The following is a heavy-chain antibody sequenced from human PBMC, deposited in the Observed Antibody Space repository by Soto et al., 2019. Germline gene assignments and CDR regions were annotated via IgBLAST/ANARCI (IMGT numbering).Heavy chain of an antibody. Sequence: SGGSLRLSCAASGFTLHRYDMHWVRQPTGKSLEWVSSIGFAGDTHYPDSVKGRFTISRENGKNSLSLQMNSLRAGDTGVYYCVRGDNASGSQYYYYGMDVWGQGT. J-gene: IGHJ6*02. CDR3: VRGDNASGSQYYYYGMDV. CDR1: GFTLHRYD. D-gene: IGHD3-10*01. V-gene: IGHV3-13*04. CDR2: IGFAGDT.